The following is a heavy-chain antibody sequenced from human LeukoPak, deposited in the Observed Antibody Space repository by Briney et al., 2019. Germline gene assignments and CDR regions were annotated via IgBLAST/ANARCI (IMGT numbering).Heavy chain of an antibody. CDR1: GFTFSSYG. V-gene: IGHV3-33*06. Sequence: PGRSLRLSCAASGFTFSSYGMHWVRQAPGKGLEWVAVIWYDGSNKYYADSVKGRFTISRDNSKNTLYLQMNSLRAEDTAVYYCAKDNGHSRQWLVPIFSYWGQGTLVTVSS. J-gene: IGHJ4*02. D-gene: IGHD6-19*01. CDR3: AKDNGHSRQWLVPIFSY. CDR2: IWYDGSNK.